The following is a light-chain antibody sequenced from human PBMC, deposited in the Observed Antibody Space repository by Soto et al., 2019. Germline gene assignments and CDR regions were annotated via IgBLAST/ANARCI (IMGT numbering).Light chain of an antibody. Sequence: PASVSLSPGERATLSCRASQSVSNNYLAWYQQKPGQAPRLLIYGASNRATGVPDRFSGSGSGTDFTLTISRLEPEDFAVYYCQQYGSSGTFGQGTKVDIK. V-gene: IGKV3-20*01. CDR3: QQYGSSGT. J-gene: IGKJ1*01. CDR1: QSVSNNY. CDR2: GAS.